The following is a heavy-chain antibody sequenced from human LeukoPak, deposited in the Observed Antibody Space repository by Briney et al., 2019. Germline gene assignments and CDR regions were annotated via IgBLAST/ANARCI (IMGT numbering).Heavy chain of an antibody. CDR3: ARDRYDGAHFDY. CDR1: GFTFSSYW. CDR2: MKQDGSEK. Sequence: GGSLRPSCAASGFTFSSYWVSWVRQAPEKGLEWVANMKQDGSEKYYVDSVKGRFTISRDNAKNSLYLQMNSLRAEDTAVYYCARDRYDGAHFDYWGQGTLVTVSS. V-gene: IGHV3-7*01. D-gene: IGHD4-17*01. J-gene: IGHJ4*02.